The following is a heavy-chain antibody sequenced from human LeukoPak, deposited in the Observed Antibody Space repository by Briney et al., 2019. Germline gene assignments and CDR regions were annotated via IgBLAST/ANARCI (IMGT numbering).Heavy chain of an antibody. CDR1: GDSFSGYY. V-gene: IGHV4-34*01. CDR3: ARGDIAAGGAPFDY. CDR2: INHSGST. J-gene: IGHJ4*02. D-gene: IGHD6-13*01. Sequence: SETLSLTCAVYGDSFSGYYWSWIRQPPGRGLEWIGEINHSGSTSYSASLKSRVTISVDTSKNQFSLKLNSVTAADTAVYYCARGDIAAGGAPFDYWGQGTLVTVSS.